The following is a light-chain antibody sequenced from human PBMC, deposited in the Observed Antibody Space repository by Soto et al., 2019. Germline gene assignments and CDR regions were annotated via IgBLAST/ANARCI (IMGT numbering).Light chain of an antibody. V-gene: IGKV1-5*03. Sequence: QMTQSPSTLSASVGDTVTITCRASQSISTWLAWYQQKPGKAPKLLSYKATTLESGVPSRFSGSGSGTEFTLTISSLQPDDFATYYCQQYNTYSTFGQGTKVEIK. CDR1: QSISTW. J-gene: IGKJ1*01. CDR3: QQYNTYST. CDR2: KAT.